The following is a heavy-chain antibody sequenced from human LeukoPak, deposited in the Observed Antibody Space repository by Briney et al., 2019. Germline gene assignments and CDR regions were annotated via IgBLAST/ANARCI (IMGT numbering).Heavy chain of an antibody. CDR3: VRDLSWELPTYDAFDI. J-gene: IGHJ3*02. V-gene: IGHV3-21*01. D-gene: IGHD1-26*01. CDR1: GFTFSSYS. Sequence: GGSLRLSCAASGFTFSSYSMNWVRRAPGKGLEWVSSISSSSSYIYYADSVKGRFTISRDNAKNSLYLQMNSLRAEDTAVYYCVRDLSWELPTYDAFDIWGQGTMVTVSS. CDR2: ISSSSSYI.